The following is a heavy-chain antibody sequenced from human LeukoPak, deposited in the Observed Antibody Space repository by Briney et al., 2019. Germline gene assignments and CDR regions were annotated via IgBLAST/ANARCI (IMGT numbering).Heavy chain of an antibody. CDR3: AKDVLDAFDI. Sequence: GGSLRLSCAAFGFTFSSNWMSWVRQAPGKGLEWVSAISGSGGSTYYADSVKGRFTISRDNSKNTLYLQMNSLRAEDTAVYYCAKDVLDAFDIWGQGTMVTVSS. V-gene: IGHV3-23*01. J-gene: IGHJ3*02. CDR1: GFTFSSNW. CDR2: ISGSGGST.